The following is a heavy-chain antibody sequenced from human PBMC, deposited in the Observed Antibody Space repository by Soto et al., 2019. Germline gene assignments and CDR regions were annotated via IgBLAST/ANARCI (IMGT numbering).Heavy chain of an antibody. CDR2: INPSGGST. CDR3: DRDELIDCSGGSCYGAEYFQH. Sequence: ASVKVSCKASGYTFTSYYMHWVRQAPGQGLEWMGIINPSGGSTSYAQKFQGRVTMTRDTSTSTVYMELSSLRSEDTAVYYCDRDELIDCSGGSCYGAEYFQHWGQGTLVTVSS. CDR1: GYTFTSYY. D-gene: IGHD2-15*01. J-gene: IGHJ1*01. V-gene: IGHV1-46*03.